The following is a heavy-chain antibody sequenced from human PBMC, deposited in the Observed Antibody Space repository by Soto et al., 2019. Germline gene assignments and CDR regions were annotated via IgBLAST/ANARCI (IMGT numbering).Heavy chain of an antibody. CDR3: AKHRDFFGNPCHSGEFDP. CDR1: GGSINNYY. Sequence: SETLSLTCTVSGGSINNYYWSWIRQPPGKGLEWIGYSYYSGRTSYNPSLKSRVTISVDTSKNQFSLKLSSVTAADTAVYYCAKHRDFFGNPCHSGEFDPRGPGPLVTVFS. D-gene: IGHD2-15*01. CDR2: SYYSGRT. J-gene: IGHJ5*02. V-gene: IGHV4-59*08.